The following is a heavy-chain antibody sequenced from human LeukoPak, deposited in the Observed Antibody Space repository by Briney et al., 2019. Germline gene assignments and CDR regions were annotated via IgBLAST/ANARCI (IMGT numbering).Heavy chain of an antibody. CDR2: INSDGTKT. CDR3: AREDCSGGSCYAGYYYYGMDV. J-gene: IGHJ6*02. Sequence: GGSLRLSCAASDFPLTTYWMHWVRQDPGKGLVWVSSINSDGTKTTYADSVKGRFTISRDNAKNTVYLQMTRLRAEDTAVYYCAREDCSGGSCYAGYYYYGMDVWGPGTTVTVSS. V-gene: IGHV3-74*01. CDR1: DFPLTTYW. D-gene: IGHD2-15*01.